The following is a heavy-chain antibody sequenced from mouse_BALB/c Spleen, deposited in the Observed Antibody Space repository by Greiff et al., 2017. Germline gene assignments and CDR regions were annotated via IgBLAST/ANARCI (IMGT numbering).Heavy chain of an antibody. Sequence: QVQLKESGPGLVAPSQSLSITCTVSGFSLTGYGVNWVRQTPGKGLEWLGMIWGDGSTDYNSALKSRLSISKDNSKSQVFLKMNSLQTDDTARYYCARAGSSDYYAMDYWGQGTSVTVSS. CDR1: GFSLTGYG. J-gene: IGHJ4*01. CDR3: ARAGSSDYYAMDY. CDR2: IWGDGST. D-gene: IGHD1-1*01. V-gene: IGHV2-6-7*01.